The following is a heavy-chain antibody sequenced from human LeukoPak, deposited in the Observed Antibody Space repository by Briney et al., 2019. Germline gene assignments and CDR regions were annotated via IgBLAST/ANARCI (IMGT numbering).Heavy chain of an antibody. D-gene: IGHD1-14*01. CDR3: AGSLSETVCSV. V-gene: IGHV4-34*01. J-gene: IGHJ6*04. CDR1: GGSFSGYC. Sequence: SETHSLTCAVYGGSFSGYCWSWVRQPPGKGLEWIGEINHSGSTNYNPSLKSRVTISQDTSKTQFSLILRSVTAADTAVYYCAGSLSETVCSVWREGTTVTVPS. CDR2: INHSGST.